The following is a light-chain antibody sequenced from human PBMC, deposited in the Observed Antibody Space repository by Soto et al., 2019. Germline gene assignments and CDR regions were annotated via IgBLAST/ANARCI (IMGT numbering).Light chain of an antibody. CDR1: QSVSSSS. Sequence: EIVLTQSPGTLSLSPGERATLSCRASQSVSSSSLAWFQQKPGQAPRLLIYGASIRATGIPDRFSGSGSGTDFTLTISRLEPEDFAVYYCHQYGSSPRTFGQGTKLEIK. CDR3: HQYGSSPRT. J-gene: IGKJ2*01. V-gene: IGKV3-20*01. CDR2: GAS.